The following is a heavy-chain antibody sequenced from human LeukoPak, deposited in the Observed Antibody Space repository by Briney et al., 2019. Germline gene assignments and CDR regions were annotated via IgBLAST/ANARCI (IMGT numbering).Heavy chain of an antibody. CDR3: ARVRDYDYVWGSYRPCYFDY. CDR1: GGTFSSYA. CDR2: IIPIFGTA. D-gene: IGHD3-16*02. V-gene: IGHV1-69*05. Sequence: SVKVSCKASGGTFSSYAISWVRQAPGQGLEWMGGIIPIFGTANYAQKFQGRVTITTDESTSTAYMELSSLRSEDTAVYYCARVRDYDYVWGSYRPCYFDYWAWEPWSPSPQ. J-gene: IGHJ4*02.